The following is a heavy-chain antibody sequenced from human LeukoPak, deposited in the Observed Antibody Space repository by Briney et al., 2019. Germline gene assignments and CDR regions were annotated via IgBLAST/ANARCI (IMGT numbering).Heavy chain of an antibody. D-gene: IGHD6-19*01. CDR3: ARDEYSSGGLLDY. J-gene: IGHJ4*02. V-gene: IGHV3-66*02. CDR1: GFTVSSNY. Sequence: PGGSLRLSCSASGFTVSSNYMSWVRQAPGKGREWGSVIYSGGSTYYADSVTGRFTISRDNSKNTLYLQMNSLRAEDTAVYYCARDEYSSGGLLDYWGPGTLVTVSS. CDR2: IYSGGST.